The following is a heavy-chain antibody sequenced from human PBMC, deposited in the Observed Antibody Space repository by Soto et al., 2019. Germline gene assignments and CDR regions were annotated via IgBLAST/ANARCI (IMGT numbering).Heavy chain of an antibody. V-gene: IGHV3-11*01. CDR1: GFTFSNYY. J-gene: IGHJ4*02. D-gene: IGHD6-19*01. CDR3: ARSYSSGWEFDY. CDR2: ISSTGRTI. Sequence: GGSLRLSCGASGFTFSNYYMSWIRQAPGKGLEWVSYISSTGRTIYYADSVKGRFTVSRDNAQNSLSLKLNSLRVEDTAVYYCARSYSSGWEFDYWGQGTQVTV.